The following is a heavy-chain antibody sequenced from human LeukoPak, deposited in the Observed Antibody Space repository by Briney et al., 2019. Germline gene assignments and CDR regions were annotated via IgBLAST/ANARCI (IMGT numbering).Heavy chain of an antibody. J-gene: IGHJ3*02. V-gene: IGHV3-48*04. CDR2: ISSSGSTI. CDR1: GFTFSTHG. Sequence: GGSLRLSCAASGFTFSTHGMHWVRQAPGKGLEWVSYISSSGSTIYYADSVKGRFTISRDNAKNSLYLQMNSLRAEDTAVYYCARDHYPIGAFDIWGQGTMVTVSS. CDR3: ARDHYPIGAFDI. D-gene: IGHD3-10*01.